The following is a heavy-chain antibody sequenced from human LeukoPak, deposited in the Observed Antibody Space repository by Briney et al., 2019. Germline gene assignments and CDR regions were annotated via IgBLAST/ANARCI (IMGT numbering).Heavy chain of an antibody. CDR3: ARDLRGSSCYDY. V-gene: IGHV4-59*01. CDR2: IYYSGST. J-gene: IGHJ4*02. CDR1: GGSLSSYY. D-gene: IGHD2-2*01. Sequence: PSETLSLTCTVSGGSLSSYYWSWIRQPPGKGLEWIGYIYYSGSTSYNPSRKSRVTISVDTSKNQFSLKLSSVTAADTALYYCARDLRGSSCYDYWGQGTLVTVSS.